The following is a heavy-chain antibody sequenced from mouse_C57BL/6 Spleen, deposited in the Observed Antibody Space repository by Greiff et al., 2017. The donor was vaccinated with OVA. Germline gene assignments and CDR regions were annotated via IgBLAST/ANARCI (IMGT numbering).Heavy chain of an antibody. V-gene: IGHV1-22*01. J-gene: IGHJ4*01. CDR3: ARCSGSRGDAMDY. CDR1: GYTFTDYN. CDR2: INPNNGGT. Sequence: VQLQQSGPELVKPGASVKMSCKASGYTFTDYNMHWVKQSHGKSLEWIGYINPNNGGTSYNQKFKGKATLTVNKSSSTAYMELRSLTSEDSAVYYCARCSGSRGDAMDYWGQGTSVTVSS. D-gene: IGHD1-1*01.